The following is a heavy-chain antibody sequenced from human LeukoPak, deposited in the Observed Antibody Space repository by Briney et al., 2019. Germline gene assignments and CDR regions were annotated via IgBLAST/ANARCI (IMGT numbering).Heavy chain of an antibody. V-gene: IGHV3-30*18. CDR2: ISYDGSNK. J-gene: IGHJ6*02. D-gene: IGHD6-13*01. CDR1: GFTFSSYG. Sequence: GGSLRLSCAASGFTFSSYGMHWVRQAPGKGLEWVAVISYDGSNKYYADSVKGRFTISRDNSKNTLYLQMNSLRAEDTAVYYCAKDRSSSWYLWGDYYGMDVWGQGTTVTVSS. CDR3: AKDRSSSWYLWGDYYGMDV.